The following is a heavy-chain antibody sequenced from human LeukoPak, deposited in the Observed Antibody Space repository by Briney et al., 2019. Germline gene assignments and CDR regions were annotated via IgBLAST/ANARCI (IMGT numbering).Heavy chain of an antibody. CDR3: ARDLVYSGYDPYYFDY. D-gene: IGHD5-12*01. CDR2: IRSSSSYI. Sequence: GGSLRLSCAASGFTFSSYSMNWVRRAPGKGLEWVSSIRSSSSYIYYADSVKGRFTISRDNAKNSLYLEMNSLRAEDTAVYYCARDLVYSGYDPYYFDYWGQGTLVTVSS. V-gene: IGHV3-21*01. J-gene: IGHJ4*02. CDR1: GFTFSSYS.